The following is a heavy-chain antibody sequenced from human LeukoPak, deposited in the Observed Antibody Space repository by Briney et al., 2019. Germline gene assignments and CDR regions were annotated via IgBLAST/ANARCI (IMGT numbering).Heavy chain of an antibody. J-gene: IGHJ4*02. Sequence: SETLSLTCAVYGASFSGYYWSWIRQPPGKGLEWIGEINHSGSTNYNPSLKSRVTISVDTSKNQFSLKLSSVTAADTAVYYCARHLTAMAPSDYWGQGTLVTVSS. CDR3: ARHLTAMAPSDY. D-gene: IGHD5-18*01. CDR2: INHSGST. V-gene: IGHV4-34*01. CDR1: GASFSGYY.